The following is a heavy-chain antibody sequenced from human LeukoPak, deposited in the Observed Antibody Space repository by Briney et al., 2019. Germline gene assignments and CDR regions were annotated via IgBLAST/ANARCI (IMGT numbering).Heavy chain of an antibody. V-gene: IGHV3-23*01. CDR2: ISGSGGST. J-gene: IGHJ5*02. CDR3: AKALRRNWFDP. Sequence: GGSLRISCAASGFTFSSYAMSWVRQAPGKGLEWVSAISGSGGSTYYADSVEGRFTISRDNSKNTLYLQMNSLRAEDTAVYYCAKALRRNWFDPWGQGTLVTVSS. D-gene: IGHD3-16*01. CDR1: GFTFSSYA.